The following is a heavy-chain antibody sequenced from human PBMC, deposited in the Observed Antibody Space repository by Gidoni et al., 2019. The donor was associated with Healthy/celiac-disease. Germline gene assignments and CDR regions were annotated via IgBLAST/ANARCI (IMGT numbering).Heavy chain of an antibody. V-gene: IGHV2-70*15. Sequence: QVTLRESGPALVTPTQTLTLPCTFSVFSLSTRGMCVSWIRQPPGKALEWLARIDWDDDKYYSTSLKTRLTISKDTSKNQVVLTMTNMDPVDTATYYCARIRGDGYNLGYYYYMDVWGKGTTVTVSS. CDR3: ARIRGDGYNLGYYYYMDV. J-gene: IGHJ6*03. D-gene: IGHD5-12*01. CDR2: IDWDDDK. CDR1: VFSLSTRGMC.